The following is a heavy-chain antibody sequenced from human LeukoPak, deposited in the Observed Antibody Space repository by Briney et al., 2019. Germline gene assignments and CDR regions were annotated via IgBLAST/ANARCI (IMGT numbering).Heavy chain of an antibody. CDR2: IYYSGST. CDR3: VRVIGAPNYYYYMDV. CDR1: GGSISSYY. D-gene: IGHD3-22*01. V-gene: IGHV4-59*12. Sequence: SETLSLTCTVSGGSISSYYWSWIRQPPGKGLEWIGYIYYSGSTNYNPSLKSRVTISVDTSKDQFSLKLSSVTAADTAVYYCVRVIGAPNYYYYMDVWGKGTTVTVSS. J-gene: IGHJ6*03.